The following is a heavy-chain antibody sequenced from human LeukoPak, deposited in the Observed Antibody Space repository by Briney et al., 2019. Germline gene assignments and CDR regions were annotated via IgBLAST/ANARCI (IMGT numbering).Heavy chain of an antibody. CDR3: ARVNYYGSGSYWDY. V-gene: IGHV4-59*12. J-gene: IGHJ4*02. CDR2: MYYSGTT. D-gene: IGHD3-10*01. Sequence: SETLSLTCSVSGSSMNLYSWNWIRQSPGKGLEWIAYMYYSGTTNYNPSLENRAAISLDLSRHQFSLRLNSVTAADTAVYFCARVNYYGSGSYWDYWGQGTLVTVSS. CDR1: GSSMNLYS.